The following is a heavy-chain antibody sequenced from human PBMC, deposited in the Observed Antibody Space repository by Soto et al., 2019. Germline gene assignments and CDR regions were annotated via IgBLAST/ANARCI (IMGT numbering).Heavy chain of an antibody. J-gene: IGHJ6*02. Sequence: GGSLRLSCAASGFIFSTYGIHWVRQAPGKGLEWVAVISYDASNKYYADSVKGRFTISRDNSKNTLYLQMNSLRAEDTAVYYCARVIYGGWSTIKDYYYYAMDVWGQGTTVTVSS. V-gene: IGHV3-30*03. D-gene: IGHD5-12*01. CDR1: GFIFSTYG. CDR3: ARVIYGGWSTIKDYYYYAMDV. CDR2: ISYDASNK.